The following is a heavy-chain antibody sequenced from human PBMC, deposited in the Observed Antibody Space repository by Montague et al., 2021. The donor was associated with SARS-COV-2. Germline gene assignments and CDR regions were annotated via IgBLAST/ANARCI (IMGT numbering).Heavy chain of an antibody. J-gene: IGHJ4*02. CDR1: GGSISSYY. Sequence: SETLSLTCTVSGGSISSYYWSWIRQPPGKGLEWIGYMYYSGSTNYKPSVKSRVTLSVDTSKNQFSLKLSSVTAADTAVYYCARDFDYWGQGTLVTVSS. CDR2: MYYSGST. CDR3: ARDFDY. V-gene: IGHV4-59*13.